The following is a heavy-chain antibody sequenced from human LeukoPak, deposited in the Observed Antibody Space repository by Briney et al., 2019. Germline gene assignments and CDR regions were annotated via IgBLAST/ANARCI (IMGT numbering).Heavy chain of an antibody. CDR2: LRGNGDA. CDR3: AKASWVSTADAVL. D-gene: IGHD3-16*01. V-gene: IGHV3-23*01. Sequence: GGSLRLSCVASGFTFSSYAMSWVRETPARGLEWVSSLRGNGDAFYADSVKGRFTLSRDESRDTVYLQLNKLRVEDTAIYYCAKASWVSTADAVLWGQGTVVTVSS. J-gene: IGHJ4*02. CDR1: GFTFSSYA.